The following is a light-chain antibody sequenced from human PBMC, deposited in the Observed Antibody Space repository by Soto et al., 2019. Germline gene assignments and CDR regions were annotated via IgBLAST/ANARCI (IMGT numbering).Light chain of an antibody. V-gene: IGKV4-1*01. Sequence: DIALTQSPDSLSLSLGERAHINCKSSQSVFYNSYNRSYLAWYQVKPGRPPKLLFSWASTRESGVPDRFSGSGSGTDFTLTISSLQAEDVAVYYCEQYYSTLISFGQGTRLEIK. CDR3: EQYYSTLIS. CDR2: WAS. CDR1: QSVFYNSYNRSY. J-gene: IGKJ5*01.